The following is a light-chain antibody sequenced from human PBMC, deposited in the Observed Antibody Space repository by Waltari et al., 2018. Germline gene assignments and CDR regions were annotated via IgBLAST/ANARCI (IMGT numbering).Light chain of an antibody. J-gene: IGLJ2*01. V-gene: IGLV2-14*01. Sequence: QSALTQPASVSGSPGQSIPISCTGTSSDVGGYNYVSWYQQHPGKAPKLMIYDGSKRPSGVSNRFSGSKSGNTASLTISGLQAEDEADYYCSSYTDSGTFVVIGGGTKLTVL. CDR3: SSYTDSGTFVV. CDR2: DGS. CDR1: SSDVGGYNY.